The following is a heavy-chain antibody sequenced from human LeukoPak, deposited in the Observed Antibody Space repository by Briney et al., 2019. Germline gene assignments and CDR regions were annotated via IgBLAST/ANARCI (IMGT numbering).Heavy chain of an antibody. V-gene: IGHV4-39*07. J-gene: IGHJ4*02. CDR1: GGSISSSSYY. CDR3: ARDPPSNSAAATTSFDY. Sequence: PSETLSLTCTVSGGSISSSSYYWGWIRQPPGKGLEWIGSIYYSGSTYYNPSLKSRVTISVDTSKNQFSLKLSSVTAADTAVYYCARDPPSNSAAATTSFDYWGQGTLVTVSS. CDR2: IYYSGST. D-gene: IGHD4-11*01.